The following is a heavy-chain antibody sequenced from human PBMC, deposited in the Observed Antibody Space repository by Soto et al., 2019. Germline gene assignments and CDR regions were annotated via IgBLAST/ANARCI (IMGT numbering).Heavy chain of an antibody. CDR3: ARDPIGGGAPYYADY. CDR2: INTDTGGA. CDR1: GYIFSDYY. J-gene: IGHJ4*02. Sequence: ASVKVSCKASGYIFSDYYMDWVRQAPGQGLEWMGWINTDTGGADYAQNFQGRVTMTRDTSIGTAYMEVSRLTSDDTAVYYCARDPIGGGAPYYADYWGQGTLVTVSS. D-gene: IGHD3-3*01. V-gene: IGHV1-2*02.